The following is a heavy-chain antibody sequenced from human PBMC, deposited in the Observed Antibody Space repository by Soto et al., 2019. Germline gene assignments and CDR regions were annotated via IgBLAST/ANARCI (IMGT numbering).Heavy chain of an antibody. CDR1: GCSISDAW. Sequence: EVQLVQSGGGLVKPGGSLRLSCAASGCSISDAWINWVRQAPGMGLEWVGRIKSIRDGGTTDFAAPVKARFAISRDDSKNMVHLQINTLDTEDTAVYYCSTDSHFSSVFVRHDYWGHGTLVTVSS. V-gene: IGHV3-15*07. CDR2: IKSIRDGGTT. J-gene: IGHJ4*01. CDR3: STDSHFSSVFVRHDY. D-gene: IGHD3-10*01.